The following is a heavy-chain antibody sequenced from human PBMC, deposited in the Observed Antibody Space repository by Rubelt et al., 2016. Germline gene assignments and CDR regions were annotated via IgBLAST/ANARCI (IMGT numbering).Heavy chain of an antibody. CDR3: AKGVSSDWRPFDY. D-gene: IGHD3-22*01. J-gene: IGHJ4*02. CDR1: GFTFSSYA. Sequence: GFTFSSYAMTWVRQAPGKGLEWVSITSGSGDSRYYADSVRGRFHISRDNSKNTLYLQMNSLRAEDTAVYYCAKGVSSDWRPFDYWGQGTLVTVSS. V-gene: IGHV3-23*01. CDR2: TSGSGDSR.